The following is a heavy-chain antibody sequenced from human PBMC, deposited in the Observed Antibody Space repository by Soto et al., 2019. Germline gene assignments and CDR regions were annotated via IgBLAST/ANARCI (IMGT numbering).Heavy chain of an antibody. V-gene: IGHV4-59*01. J-gene: IGHJ4*02. D-gene: IGHD2-8*01. CDR1: GGSISSYY. Sequence: ETLSLTCTVSGGSISSYYWSWIRQPPGKGLEWIGYIYYSGSTNYNPSLKSRVTISVDTSKNQFSLKLSSVTAADTAVYYCARGNVYCTNGVCYTEKYYFDYWGQGTLVTSPQ. CDR2: IYYSGST. CDR3: ARGNVYCTNGVCYTEKYYFDY.